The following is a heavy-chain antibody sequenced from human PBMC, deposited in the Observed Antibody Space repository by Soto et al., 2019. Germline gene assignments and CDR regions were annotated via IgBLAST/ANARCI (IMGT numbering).Heavy chain of an antibody. V-gene: IGHV5-51*01. D-gene: IGHD4-17*01. CDR1: GYTFTHYW. CDR3: ARYPTLTDYFFHGMDV. CDR2: IYPGDSDT. Sequence: PGESLTISCTGSGYTFTHYWIVWVRQIPGKGLEWMGIIYPGDSDTRYSPSFQGQVTISADRSISTAYLQWSSLKASDTGMYYCARYPTLTDYFFHGMDVWGQGTTVTVSS. J-gene: IGHJ6*02.